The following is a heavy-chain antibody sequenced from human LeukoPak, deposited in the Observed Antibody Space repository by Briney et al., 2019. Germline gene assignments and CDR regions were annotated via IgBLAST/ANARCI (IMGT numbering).Heavy chain of an antibody. Sequence: ASVKVSCKASGGTFGSYAISWVRQAPGQGLEWMGRIIPILGIANYAQRFQGRVTITADKSTSTAYMELSSLRSEDTAVYYCAREKAIFGVVIIRRYFDYWGQGTLVTVSS. CDR1: GGTFGSYA. V-gene: IGHV1-69*04. D-gene: IGHD3-3*01. J-gene: IGHJ4*02. CDR2: IIPILGIA. CDR3: AREKAIFGVVIIRRYFDY.